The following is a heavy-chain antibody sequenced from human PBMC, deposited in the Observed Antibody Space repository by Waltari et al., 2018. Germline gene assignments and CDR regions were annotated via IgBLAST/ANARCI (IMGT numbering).Heavy chain of an antibody. CDR1: GFTFSSYG. CDR2: IWYDGSNK. CDR3: ARELRGYSYGPRVYYYGMDV. Sequence: QVQLVESGGGVVQPGRSLRLSCAASGFTFSSYGTHWVRQDPGRGLEWVEVIWYDGSNKYYADSVKGRFTISRDNSKNTLYLQMNSLRAEDTAVYYCARELRGYSYGPRVYYYGMDVWGQGTTVTVSS. V-gene: IGHV3-33*01. J-gene: IGHJ6*02. D-gene: IGHD5-18*01.